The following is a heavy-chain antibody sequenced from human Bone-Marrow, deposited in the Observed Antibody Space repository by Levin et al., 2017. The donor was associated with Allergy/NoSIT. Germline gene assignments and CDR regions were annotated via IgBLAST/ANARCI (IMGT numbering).Heavy chain of an antibody. D-gene: IGHD3-3*01. CDR1: GYNFNNYW. V-gene: IGHV5-51*01. Sequence: GGSLRLSCKGSGYNFNNYWIGWVRQKPGKGLEWMGIIYPGDSDTRYRPSLQGQVTISVDKSISTAYVQWKSLKASDTAMYYCARPKRVAMRNDAFDIWGQGTMVTVSS. J-gene: IGHJ3*02. CDR2: IYPGDSDT. CDR3: ARPKRVAMRNDAFDI.